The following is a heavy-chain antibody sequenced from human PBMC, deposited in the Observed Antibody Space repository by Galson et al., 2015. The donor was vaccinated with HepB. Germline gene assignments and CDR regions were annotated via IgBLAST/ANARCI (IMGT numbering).Heavy chain of an antibody. CDR3: ARGEGPLHLGELSPLPFDY. CDR2: INPNSGGT. Sequence: SVKVSCKASGYTFTGYYMHWVRQAPGQGLEWMGRINPNSGGTNYAQKFQGRVTMTRDTSISTAYMELSRLRSDDTAVYYCARGEGPLHLGELSPLPFDYWGQGTLVTVSS. V-gene: IGHV1-2*06. CDR1: GYTFTGYY. D-gene: IGHD3-16*02. J-gene: IGHJ4*02.